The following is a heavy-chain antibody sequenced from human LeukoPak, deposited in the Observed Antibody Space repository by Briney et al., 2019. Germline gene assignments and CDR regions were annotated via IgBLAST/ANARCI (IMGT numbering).Heavy chain of an antibody. CDR1: GYXFTSYW. CDR2: IYPGDSAT. Sequence: GESLKISCNGSGYXFTSYWIAWVRQMPGKGPEWMGIIYPGDSATTYSPSFQGQVTISADKSISTAYLQWSSLKASDTAMYYCARQRDTVTRFDCWGQGTLVTVSS. V-gene: IGHV5-51*01. CDR3: ARQRDTVTRFDC. D-gene: IGHD4-17*01. J-gene: IGHJ4*02.